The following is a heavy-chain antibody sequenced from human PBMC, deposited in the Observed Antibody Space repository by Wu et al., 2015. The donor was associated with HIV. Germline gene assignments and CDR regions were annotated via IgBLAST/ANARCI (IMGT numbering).Heavy chain of an antibody. CDR3: ARDLNYCGGDCYSAYGMDV. Sequence: QVQLVQSGAEVKKPGASVKVSCKASGYTFTSYYMHWVRQAPGQGLEWMGIINPSGGSTSYAQKFQGRVTMTRDTSTSTVYMELSSLRSEDTAVYYCARDLNYCGGDCYSAYGMDVWGQGTTVTVSS. J-gene: IGHJ6*02. CDR1: GYTFTSYY. V-gene: IGHV1-46*01. D-gene: IGHD2-21*02. CDR2: INPSGGST.